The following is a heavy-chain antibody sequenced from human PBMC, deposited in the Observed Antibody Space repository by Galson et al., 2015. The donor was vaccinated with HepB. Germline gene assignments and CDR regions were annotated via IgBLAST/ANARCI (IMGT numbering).Heavy chain of an antibody. J-gene: IGHJ4*02. V-gene: IGHV5-51*03. CDR2: IYPGDSDT. CDR1: GYSFTSYW. CDR3: ARLAGAGGVLRVMGPYYFDY. D-gene: IGHD4/OR15-4a*01. Sequence: QSGAEVKKPGESLKISCKGSGYSFTSYWIGWVRQMPGKGLEWMGIIYPGDSDTRYSPSFQGQVTISADKSISTAYLQWSSLKASDTAMYYCARLAGAGGVLRVMGPYYFDYWGQGTLVTVSS.